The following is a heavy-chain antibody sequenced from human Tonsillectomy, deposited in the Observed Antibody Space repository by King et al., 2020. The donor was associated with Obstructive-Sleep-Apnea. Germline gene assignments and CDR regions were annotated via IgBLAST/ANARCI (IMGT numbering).Heavy chain of an antibody. CDR2: ISYDGTYE. V-gene: IGHV3-30*04. Sequence: VQLVESGGGVVQPGRSLRLSCAASGFTFSTYAMHWVRQAPGKGLEWVSVISYDGTYEYYTDSVEGRFTISRDNSKNTLSLQMNSLRAEDTAVYYCVRDCGADCSRAFGIWGQGTMVTVSS. J-gene: IGHJ3*02. CDR1: GFTFSTYA. CDR3: VRDCGADCSRAFGI. D-gene: IGHD2-21*02.